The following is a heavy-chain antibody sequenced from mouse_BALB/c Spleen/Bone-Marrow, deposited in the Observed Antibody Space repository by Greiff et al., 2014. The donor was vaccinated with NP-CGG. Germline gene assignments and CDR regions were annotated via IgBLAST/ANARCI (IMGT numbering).Heavy chain of an antibody. Sequence: EVHLVESGGGLVKPGGSLKLSCAASGFTFSDYYMYWVRQTPEKRLEWVATISDGGXXXXXXXXXXXXXXXXXXXXXNXLYLQMSSLKSEDTAMYYCARDRRITTXTYAXXYWGQGTSVTVSS. CDR3: ARDRRITTXTYAXXY. CDR1: GFTFSDYY. D-gene: IGHD1-2*01. J-gene: IGHJ4*01. CDR2: ISDGGXXX. V-gene: IGHV5-4*02.